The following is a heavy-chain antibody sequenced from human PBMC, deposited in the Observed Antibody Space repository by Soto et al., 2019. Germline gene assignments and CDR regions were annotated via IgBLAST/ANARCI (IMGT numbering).Heavy chain of an antibody. D-gene: IGHD2-2*01. Sequence: ASVKVSCKASGYTFTSYGISWVRQAPGQGLEWMGWISAYNGNTNYAQKLQGRVTMTTDTSTSTAYMELRSLRSDDTAVYYCARERYCSSTSCYGFYYYYYGMDVWGQGTTVTVSS. CDR3: ARERYCSSTSCYGFYYYYYGMDV. V-gene: IGHV1-18*01. J-gene: IGHJ6*02. CDR2: ISAYNGNT. CDR1: GYTFTSYG.